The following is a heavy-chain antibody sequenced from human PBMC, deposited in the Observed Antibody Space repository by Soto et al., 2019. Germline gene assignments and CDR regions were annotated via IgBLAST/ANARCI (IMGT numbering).Heavy chain of an antibody. J-gene: IGHJ6*02. V-gene: IGHV3-33*01. CDR3: ARAQCRTTVNCTCGYYYFYGMDV. Sequence: GGSLRLSCAASGFTFSSYGMHWVRQAPGKGLEWVAVIWYDGSNKYYADSVKGRFTISRDNYKNTLYLQMNSLRAEDTAVYYCARAQCRTTVNCTCGYYYFYGMDVWGQGTTAPVAS. CDR1: GFTFSSYG. D-gene: IGHD4-4*01. CDR2: IWYDGSNK.